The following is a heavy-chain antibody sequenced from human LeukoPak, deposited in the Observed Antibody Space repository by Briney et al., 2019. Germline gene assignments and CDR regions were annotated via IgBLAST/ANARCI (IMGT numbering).Heavy chain of an antibody. CDR3: ARRLCSTTSCYAFDY. CDR1: GFTFSSYW. Sequence: QAGGSLRLSCAASGFTFSSYWMSWVRQAPGKGLEWVANIKQDGSEKYYVDSVKGRFTISRDNAKNSLYLQMNSLRAEDTAVYYCARRLCSTTSCYAFDYWGQGTLVTVSS. D-gene: IGHD2-2*01. V-gene: IGHV3-7*01. J-gene: IGHJ4*02. CDR2: IKQDGSEK.